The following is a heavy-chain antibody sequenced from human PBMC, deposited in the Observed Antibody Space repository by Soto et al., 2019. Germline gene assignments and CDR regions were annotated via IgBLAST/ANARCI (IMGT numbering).Heavy chain of an antibody. CDR2: IYYSGST. V-gene: IGHV4-39*01. Sequence: QLQLQESGPGLVKPSETLSLTCTVSGGSISSSSYYWGWIRQPPGKGLEWIGSIYYSGSTYYNPSLKSRVTISVATSKNQFSLKLSSVTAADTAVYYCARGGVRGYDFWSGYHNWFDPWGQGTLVTVSS. J-gene: IGHJ5*02. CDR3: ARGGVRGYDFWSGYHNWFDP. CDR1: GGSISSSSYY. D-gene: IGHD3-3*01.